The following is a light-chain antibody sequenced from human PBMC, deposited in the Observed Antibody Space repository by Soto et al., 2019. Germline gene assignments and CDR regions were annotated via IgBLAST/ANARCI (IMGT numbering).Light chain of an antibody. J-gene: IGLJ3*02. CDR1: SSDIGHYDY. Sequence: QSALTQPASVSGSPGQSITISCTGTSSDIGHYDYVSWYQQHPGKAPKLMIYEVTKRPSGVPDRFSGSKSGNTASLTVSGLQTEDEADYYCGSHAGNSNLVFGGGTKLTVL. CDR3: GSHAGNSNLV. V-gene: IGLV2-8*01. CDR2: EVT.